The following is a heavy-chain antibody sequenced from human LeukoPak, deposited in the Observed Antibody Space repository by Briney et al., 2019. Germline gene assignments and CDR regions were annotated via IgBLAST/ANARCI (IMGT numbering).Heavy chain of an antibody. D-gene: IGHD6-13*01. J-gene: IGHJ5*02. CDR1: GGSISSYY. Sequence: SETLSLTCTVSGGSISSYYWSWLRQPPGKGLEWIGYIYYSGSTNYNPSLKSRVTISVDTSKNQFSLKLSSVTAADTAVYYCARGIAAAGTLRFDPWGQGTLVTVSS. CDR3: ARGIAAAGTLRFDP. CDR2: IYYSGST. V-gene: IGHV4-59*01.